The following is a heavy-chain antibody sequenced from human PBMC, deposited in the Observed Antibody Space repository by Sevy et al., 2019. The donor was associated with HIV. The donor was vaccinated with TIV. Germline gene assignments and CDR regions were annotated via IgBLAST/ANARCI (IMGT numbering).Heavy chain of an antibody. J-gene: IGHJ4*02. CDR2: ISGSGGST. D-gene: IGHD3-22*01. CDR1: GFTFSSYA. CDR3: AKRKRLTMIVVVIDY. V-gene: IGHV3-23*01. Sequence: GGSLRLSCAASGFTFSSYAMSWVRQAPGKGLEWVSAISGSGGSTYYADSVKGRFTISRDNSKNTLYLQMNSLRAEDTAVYYCAKRKRLTMIVVVIDYWVQGTLVTVSS.